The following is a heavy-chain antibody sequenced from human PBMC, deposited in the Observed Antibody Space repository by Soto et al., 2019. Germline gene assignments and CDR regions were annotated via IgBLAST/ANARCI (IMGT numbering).Heavy chain of an antibody. J-gene: IGHJ2*01. V-gene: IGHV1-18*01. CDR1: GYTFTSYG. D-gene: IGHD6-13*01. CDR2: ISAYNGNT. Sequence: QVQLVQSGAEVKKPGASVKVSCKASGYTFTSYGISWVRQAPGQGLEWMGWISAYNGNTNYAQKLQGRVTMTTDTATSTADMELRSLRSDDTAVYYCARDPNLFAAAGRGYFALWGRVTLVTLSS. CDR3: ARDPNLFAAAGRGYFAL.